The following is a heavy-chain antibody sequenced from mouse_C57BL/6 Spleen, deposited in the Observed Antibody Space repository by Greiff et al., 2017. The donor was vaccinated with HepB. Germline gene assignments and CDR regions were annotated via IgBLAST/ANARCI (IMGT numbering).Heavy chain of an antibody. Sequence: QVQLQQSGPELVKPGASVKISCKASGYAFSSSWMNWVKQRPGKGLEWIGRIYPGDGDTNYNGKFKGKATLTADKSSSTAYMQLSSLTSEDSAVYFCALWDYFDYCGQGTTLTVSS. D-gene: IGHD6-1*01. V-gene: IGHV1-82*01. CDR1: GYAFSSSW. J-gene: IGHJ2*01. CDR3: ALWDYFDY. CDR2: IYPGDGDT.